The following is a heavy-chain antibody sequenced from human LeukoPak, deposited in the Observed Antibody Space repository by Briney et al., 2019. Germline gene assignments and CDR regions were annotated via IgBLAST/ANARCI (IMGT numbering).Heavy chain of an antibody. CDR1: GYTFTGYY. CDR3: ARDLMIGLPVAGN. V-gene: IGHV1-2*02. CDR2: INPNTGGT. Sequence: GASVNVSCKASGYTFTGYYMHWVRQAPGQGLEWMGWINPNTGGTNYARQFQGRVTMTRDTSISTAYMELSSLRSDDTAVYYCARDLMIGLPVAGNWGQGALVTVSS. J-gene: IGHJ4*02. D-gene: IGHD6-19*01.